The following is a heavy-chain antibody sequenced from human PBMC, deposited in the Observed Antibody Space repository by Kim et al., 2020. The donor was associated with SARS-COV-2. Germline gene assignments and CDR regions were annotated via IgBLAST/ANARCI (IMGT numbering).Heavy chain of an antibody. J-gene: IGHJ6*02. V-gene: IGHV3-73*01. Sequence: GGSLRLSCAASGFRFSDSAIHWVRQAPGKGLEWVGLIGGKADNHATAYGASVKGRFILSRDDSKNTAYLQMNSLEVEDTAVYFCRRPTTVAPSWNPLYYGVDAWGQGTTVTVSS. CDR3: RRPTTVAPSWNPLYYGVDA. CDR1: GFRFSDSA. D-gene: IGHD1-1*01. CDR2: IGGKADNHAT.